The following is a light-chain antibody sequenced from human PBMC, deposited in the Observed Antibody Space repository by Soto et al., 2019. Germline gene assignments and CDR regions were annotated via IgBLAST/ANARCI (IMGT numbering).Light chain of an antibody. CDR2: EVS. V-gene: IGLV2-14*01. CDR1: SSDVGRYNY. Sequence: QSALTQPASVSGSPGQSITISCTGTSSDVGRYNYVSWYQQHPGTAPKLMIYEVSNRPSGVSNRFSGSKSGNTASLTISGLLAEDEADYYCSSYTSSSTQVFGTGTKVTVL. CDR3: SSYTSSSTQV. J-gene: IGLJ1*01.